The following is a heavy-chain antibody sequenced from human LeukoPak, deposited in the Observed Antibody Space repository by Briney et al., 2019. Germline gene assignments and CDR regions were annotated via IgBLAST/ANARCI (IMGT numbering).Heavy chain of an antibody. D-gene: IGHD3-10*01. Sequence: SETLSLTCTVSGGSISSYYWSWIRQPPGKGLEWIGYIYYSGSTNYNPSLKSRVTISVDTSKNQFSLKLSSVTAADTAVYYCARAWGRITMVRGPTEALDAFDIWGQGTMVTVSS. CDR1: GGSISSYY. CDR2: IYYSGST. V-gene: IGHV4-59*01. J-gene: IGHJ3*02. CDR3: ARAWGRITMVRGPTEALDAFDI.